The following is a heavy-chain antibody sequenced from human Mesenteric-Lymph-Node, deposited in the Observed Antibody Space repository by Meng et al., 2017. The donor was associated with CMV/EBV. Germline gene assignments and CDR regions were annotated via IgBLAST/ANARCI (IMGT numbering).Heavy chain of an antibody. Sequence: GSLRLSCAVYGGSLSGYYWNWIRQPPGKGLERIGEIIHGGRTNYNPSLKSRVTISVDKSKNQFSLKLSSVTAADTAVYFCAREKRHIYDSGSYYNVRPGDAFDIWGQGTMVTVSS. V-gene: IGHV4-34*12. CDR2: IIHGGRT. CDR3: AREKRHIYDSGSYYNVRPGDAFDI. CDR1: GGSLSGYY. D-gene: IGHD3-10*01. J-gene: IGHJ3*02.